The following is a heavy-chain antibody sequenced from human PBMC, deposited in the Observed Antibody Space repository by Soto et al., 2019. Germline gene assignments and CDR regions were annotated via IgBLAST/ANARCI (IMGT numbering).Heavy chain of an antibody. CDR3: ARRSSSSLGSLFDP. D-gene: IGHD6-6*01. CDR2: MYYNGNK. V-gene: IGHV4-39*01. CDR1: GGSISSSTYY. Sequence: PSETLSLTCTVSGGSISSSTYYWDWIRQPPGKGLEWIGAMYYNGNKNYKPSLESRVTMSVDTSKNQFSLKLSPVTPTDTAVYFCARRSSSSLGSLFDPWGRGILVTVSS. J-gene: IGHJ5*02.